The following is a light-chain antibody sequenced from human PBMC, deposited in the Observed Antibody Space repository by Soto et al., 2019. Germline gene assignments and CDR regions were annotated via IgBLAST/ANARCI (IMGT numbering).Light chain of an antibody. CDR3: QQYGDSRT. CDR2: GTS. V-gene: IGKV3-20*01. Sequence: EIVMTQSPATLSVSPGEXATLSCRASQNISRSLAWYQQKPGQGPRLLIYGTSSRATGIPDRFSGSGSETDFTLTISRLEPEDFAMYYCQQYGDSRTLGQGTKVDIK. CDR1: QNISRS. J-gene: IGKJ1*01.